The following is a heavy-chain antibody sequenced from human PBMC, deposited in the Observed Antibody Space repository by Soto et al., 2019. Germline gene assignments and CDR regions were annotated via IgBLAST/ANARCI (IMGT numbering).Heavy chain of an antibody. CDR2: IIPIFGTA. J-gene: IGHJ5*02. CDR1: GGSFSRYA. V-gene: IGHV1-69*01. CDR3: ARAIVGPTTTGWLDP. D-gene: IGHD1-26*01. Sequence: QVQLVQSVAEVKKPGSSLKVSCKASGGSFSRYAIIWVRQAPGQGLEWMGGIIPIFGTANYAQKFQGRVTSTADESTSTAYMELSSLRFEDTAVYYCARAIVGPTTTGWLDPWGQGTLVTVSS.